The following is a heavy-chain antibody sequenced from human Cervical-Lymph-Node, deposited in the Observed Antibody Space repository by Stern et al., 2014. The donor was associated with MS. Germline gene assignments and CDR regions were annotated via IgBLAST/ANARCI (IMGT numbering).Heavy chain of an antibody. V-gene: IGHV3-21*04. D-gene: IGHD1-1*01. CDR1: GFTFSSYS. J-gene: IGHJ4*02. CDR2: ISSNGDHK. CDR3: AKSSNWNDFDY. Sequence: EVQLVESGGGLVKPGGSLRLSCAASGFTFSSYSMNWVRQAPGKGLEWVSSISSNGDHKYYADSVKGRFTISRDNAKNSLYLQMNSLRAEDTALYYCAKSSNWNDFDYWGQGTLVTVSS.